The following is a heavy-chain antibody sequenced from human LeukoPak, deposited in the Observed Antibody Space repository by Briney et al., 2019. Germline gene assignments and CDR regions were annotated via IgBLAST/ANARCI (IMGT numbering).Heavy chain of an antibody. CDR1: GFTFSTYG. V-gene: IGHV3-30*02. Sequence: GGSLRLSCAASGFTFSTYGMHWVRQAPGKGLEWVSFLRYDGSNKYYAGSVNGRVTISRDNSKNTLYLQMNSLRAEDTAVYYCAKEGGATLYYYYYMDVWGKGTTVTVSS. J-gene: IGHJ6*03. D-gene: IGHD1-26*01. CDR2: LRYDGSNK. CDR3: AKEGGATLYYYYYMDV.